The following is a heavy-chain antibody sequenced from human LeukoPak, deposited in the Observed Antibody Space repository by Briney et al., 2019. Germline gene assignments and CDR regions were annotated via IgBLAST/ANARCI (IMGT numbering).Heavy chain of an antibody. J-gene: IGHJ4*02. Sequence: KASETLSLTCTVSGGSISSGDYYWSWIRQPPGKGLGWIGYIYYSGSTYYNPSLKSRVTISVDTSKNQFSLKLSSVTAADTAVYYCARAPTVVRIFDYWGQGTLVTVSS. CDR2: IYYSGST. V-gene: IGHV4-30-4*08. CDR3: ARAPTVVRIFDY. CDR1: GGSISSGDYY. D-gene: IGHD4-23*01.